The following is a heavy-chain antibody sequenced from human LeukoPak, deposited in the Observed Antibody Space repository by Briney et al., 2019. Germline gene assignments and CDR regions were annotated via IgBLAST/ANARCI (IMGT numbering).Heavy chain of an antibody. CDR1: GGSISSYY. CDR2: IYTSGST. Sequence: SETLSLTCTGSGGSISSYYWSWIRQPAGKGLEWIGRIYTSGSTNYNPSLKSRLTISVDTSKNQFSLKLSSVTAADTAVYYCARRGSGYYAYFDYWGQGTLVTVSS. V-gene: IGHV4-4*07. D-gene: IGHD3-22*01. J-gene: IGHJ4*02. CDR3: ARRGSGYYAYFDY.